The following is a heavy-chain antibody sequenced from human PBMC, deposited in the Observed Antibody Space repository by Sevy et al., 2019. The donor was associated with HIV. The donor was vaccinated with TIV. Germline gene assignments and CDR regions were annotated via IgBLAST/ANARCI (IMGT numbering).Heavy chain of an antibody. CDR2: ISYDGSNK. CDR1: GFTFSSYA. D-gene: IGHD6-19*01. J-gene: IGHJ1*01. Sequence: GGSLRLSCAASGFTFSSYAMLWVRQAPGKGLEWVAVISYDGSNKYYADSVKGRFTISRDNSKNTLYLQMNSLRAEDTAVYYCARDRSRGGIAVAGILGYFQHWGQGTLVTVSS. V-gene: IGHV3-30-3*01. CDR3: ARDRSRGGIAVAGILGYFQH.